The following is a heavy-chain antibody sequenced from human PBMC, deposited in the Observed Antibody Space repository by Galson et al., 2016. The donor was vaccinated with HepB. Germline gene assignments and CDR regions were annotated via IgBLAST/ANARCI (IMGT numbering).Heavy chain of an antibody. J-gene: IGHJ6*02. CDR2: ISAYNGNT. V-gene: IGHV1-18*01. CDR1: GYTFTRYG. Sequence: SVKVSCKASGYTFTRYGITWVRQAPGQGLEWMGWISAYNGNTNYAQKLQGRVTMTTDTSTSTAYMELSSLRSEDTAVYYCARVRDGYNKYYHYGLDVWGQGTTVTVSS. D-gene: IGHD5-24*01. CDR3: ARVRDGYNKYYHYGLDV.